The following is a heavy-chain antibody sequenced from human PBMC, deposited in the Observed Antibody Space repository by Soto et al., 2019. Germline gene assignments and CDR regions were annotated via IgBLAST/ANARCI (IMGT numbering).Heavy chain of an antibody. CDR3: ARGGGVGVAGSAAFDM. CDR1: GYPVTAYY. D-gene: IGHD3-3*01. V-gene: IGHV1-2*02. J-gene: IGHJ3*02. Sequence: QLHLVQSGAVVKKPGASVTVSCSASGYPVTAYYMHWVRQAPGRGLEWMGGINPATGAAKSTQTSQGRVTGPWATSTRTPFMELSGLTSADPAVFSLARGGGVGVAGSAAFDMWGQGTLVTVSS. CDR2: INPATGAA.